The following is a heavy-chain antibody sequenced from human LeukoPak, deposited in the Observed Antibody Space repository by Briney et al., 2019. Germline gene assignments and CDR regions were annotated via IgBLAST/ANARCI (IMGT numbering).Heavy chain of an antibody. Sequence: PGGSLRLSCTGSGFNFNMFAIDWVRQAPGQGLEWVSGLSSVGGSTNYADSVKGRFTISRDKSKNMVILQMNSLRPEDTAVYYCAKEQRIRHCSEGVCMEGYYFDYWGQGTLVSVST. CDR3: AKEQRIRHCSEGVCMEGYYFDY. CDR1: GFNFNMFA. D-gene: IGHD2-8*01. V-gene: IGHV3-23*01. J-gene: IGHJ4*02. CDR2: LSSVGGST.